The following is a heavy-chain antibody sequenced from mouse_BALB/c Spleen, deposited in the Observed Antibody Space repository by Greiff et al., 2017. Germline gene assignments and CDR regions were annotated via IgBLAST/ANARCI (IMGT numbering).Heavy chain of an antibody. CDR3: ARKIDYYGSSYYAMDY. D-gene: IGHD1-1*01. CDR1: GFTFSSFG. Sequence: EVKVVESGGGLVQPGGSRKLSCAASGFTFSSFGMHWVRQAPEKGLEWVAYISSGSSTIYYADTVKGRFTISRDNPKNTLFLQMTSLRSEDTAMYYCARKIDYYGSSYYAMDYWGQGTSVTVSS. CDR2: ISSGSSTI. J-gene: IGHJ4*01. V-gene: IGHV5-17*02.